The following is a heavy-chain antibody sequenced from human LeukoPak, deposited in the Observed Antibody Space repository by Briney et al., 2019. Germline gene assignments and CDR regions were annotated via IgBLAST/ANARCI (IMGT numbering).Heavy chain of an antibody. CDR2: INPNSGGT. D-gene: IGHD4-17*01. J-gene: IGHJ4*02. CDR1: GYTFTGYH. Sequence: ASVKVSCKASGYTFTGYHMHWVRQAPGQGLEWMGWINPNSGGTNYAQKFQGWVTMTRDTSISTAYMELSRLRSDDTAVYYCARDATVTTEFDYWGQGTLVTVSS. CDR3: ARDATVTTEFDY. V-gene: IGHV1-2*04.